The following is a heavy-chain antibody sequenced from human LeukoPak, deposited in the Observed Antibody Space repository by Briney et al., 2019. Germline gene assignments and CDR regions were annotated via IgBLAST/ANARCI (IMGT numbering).Heavy chain of an antibody. J-gene: IGHJ4*02. Sequence: SQTLSLTCTVSGGSISSGGYYWSWIRQHPGKGLEWIGYIYYSGSTYYNPSLKSRVTISVDTSKNQFSLKLSSVTAADTAVYYCASLICSSTSCLPHWGQGTLVTVSS. CDR1: GGSISSGGYY. D-gene: IGHD2-2*01. CDR2: IYYSGST. V-gene: IGHV4-31*03. CDR3: ASLICSSTSCLPH.